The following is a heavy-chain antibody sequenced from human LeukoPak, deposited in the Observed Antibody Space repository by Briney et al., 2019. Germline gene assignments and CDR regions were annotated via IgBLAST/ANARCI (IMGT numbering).Heavy chain of an antibody. Sequence: SETLSLTCTVSGGSISSYYWSWIRQPPGKGLEWIGYIYYSGSTNYNPSPKSRVTISVDTSKNQFSLKLSSVTAADTAVYYCARVPTTDSEWFDPWGQGTLVTVSS. J-gene: IGHJ5*02. V-gene: IGHV4-59*08. D-gene: IGHD1-26*01. CDR3: ARVPTTDSEWFDP. CDR2: IYYSGST. CDR1: GGSISSYY.